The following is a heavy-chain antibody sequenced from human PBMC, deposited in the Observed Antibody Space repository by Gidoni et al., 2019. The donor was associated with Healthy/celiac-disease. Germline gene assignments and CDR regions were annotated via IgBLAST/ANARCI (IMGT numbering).Heavy chain of an antibody. D-gene: IGHD3-16*02. Sequence: QVQLVESGGGVVQPGRSLRLSCAASGFTFSSYGMHWVRQAPGKGLEWVAVISYDGSNKYYADSVKGRFTISRDNSKNTLYLQMNSLRAEDTAVYYCAKVGGYTSLGGMDVWGQGTTVTVSS. V-gene: IGHV3-30*18. CDR1: GFTFSSYG. J-gene: IGHJ6*02. CDR3: AKVGGYTSLGGMDV. CDR2: ISYDGSNK.